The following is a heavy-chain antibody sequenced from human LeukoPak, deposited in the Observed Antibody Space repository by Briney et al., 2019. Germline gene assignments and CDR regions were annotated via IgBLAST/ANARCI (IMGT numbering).Heavy chain of an antibody. D-gene: IGHD3-22*01. J-gene: IGHJ5*02. CDR2: ISAYNGNT. CDR1: GYTFTSYG. Sequence: ASMKVSCKASGYTFTSYGISWVRQAPGQGLEWMGWISAYNGNTNYAQKLQGRVTMTTDTSTSTAYMELRSLRSDDTAVYYCARDYSSGYFEWFDPWGQGTLVTVSS. CDR3: ARDYSSGYFEWFDP. V-gene: IGHV1-18*01.